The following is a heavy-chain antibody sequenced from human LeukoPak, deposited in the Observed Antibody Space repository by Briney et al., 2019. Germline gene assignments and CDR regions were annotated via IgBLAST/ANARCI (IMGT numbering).Heavy chain of an antibody. CDR1: GFTVSRHY. D-gene: IGHD3-16*01. V-gene: IGHV3-66*02. CDR3: ARTADPRYADT. J-gene: IGHJ3*02. Sequence: GGSLRLSCAASGFTVSRHYMTWVRQAPGKGLEWVSVIYSGGSTYYADSVKGRFTISRDNSKNTLYLQMNSLRPEDTAVYYCARTADPRYADTWGQGSMVTVSS. CDR2: IYSGGST.